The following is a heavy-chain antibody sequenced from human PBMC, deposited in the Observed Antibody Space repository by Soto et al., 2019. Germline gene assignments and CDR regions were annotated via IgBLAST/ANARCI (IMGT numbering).Heavy chain of an antibody. CDR1: RRSFSGYY. J-gene: IGHJ6*02. CDR2: INHSGST. CDR3: ARGLRIVAAGTEAGYYYFGMGV. Sequence: SDTLSLTCAVYRRSFSGYYWCWIRQPPGNGLEWIGEINHSGSTNSGPSLQSRVSISVDTCKSQFCLRLRVGSSADTAVYYCARGLRIVAAGTEAGYYYFGMGVWVQETRVTVS. V-gene: IGHV4-34*01. D-gene: IGHD6-13*01.